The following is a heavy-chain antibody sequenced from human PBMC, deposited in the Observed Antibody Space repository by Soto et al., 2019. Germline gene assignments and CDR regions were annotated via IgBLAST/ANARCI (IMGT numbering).Heavy chain of an antibody. CDR2: ISGNGLNT. J-gene: IGHJ4*02. Sequence: EVELLESGGGLVQPGGSLRLSCAASGFRFNHYAMSWVRQAPGKGLEWVSTISGNGLNTYYADSVKGRFTISRDNLKNTLYLEMSSLRAGDTAVYYCAKEFPSAVVTHGFDSGGQGTLVTVSS. D-gene: IGHD2-21*02. V-gene: IGHV3-23*01. CDR1: GFRFNHYA. CDR3: AKEFPSAVVTHGFDS.